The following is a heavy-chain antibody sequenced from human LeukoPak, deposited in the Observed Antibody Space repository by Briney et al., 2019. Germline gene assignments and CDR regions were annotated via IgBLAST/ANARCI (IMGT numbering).Heavy chain of an antibody. D-gene: IGHD2-21*02. CDR1: GFTFSSYG. Sequence: PGRSLRLSCAASGFTFSSYGMHWVRQAPGKGLEWVGRIKSKTDGGTTDYAAPVKGRFTISRDDSKNTLYLQMNSLKTEDTAVYYCTTDVHPHGDCYFSDYWGQGTLVTVSS. J-gene: IGHJ4*02. CDR2: IKSKTDGGTT. CDR3: TTDVHPHGDCYFSDY. V-gene: IGHV3-15*01.